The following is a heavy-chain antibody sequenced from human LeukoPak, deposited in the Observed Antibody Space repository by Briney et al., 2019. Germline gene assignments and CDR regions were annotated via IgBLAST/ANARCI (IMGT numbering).Heavy chain of an antibody. CDR3: ARQIAYTTWNTFDY. CDR2: IHPVDSET. J-gene: IGHJ4*02. D-gene: IGHD1-1*01. Sequence: GESLKISCKASGYGFPVYWIAWVRQMPGNGLEWMGIIHPVDSETKYSPSFQGQVTISADKSVDTVYLQWDSLRAADSAMYYCARQIAYTTWNTFDYWGQVSLVTVSS. V-gene: IGHV5-51*01. CDR1: GYGFPVYW.